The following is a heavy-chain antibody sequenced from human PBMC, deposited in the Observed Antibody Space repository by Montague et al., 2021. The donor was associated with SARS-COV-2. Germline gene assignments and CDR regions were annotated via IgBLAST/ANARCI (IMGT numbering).Heavy chain of an antibody. J-gene: IGHJ6*02. Sequence: SEILSLTCTVSGGSISSSSYYWGRIRQPPGKGLEWIGSIYYSGSTYYNPSLKSRVTISVDTSKNQFSLKLSSVTTADTAVYYCARQDDILTGYYYYGMDVWGQGTTVTGSS. D-gene: IGHD3-9*01. V-gene: IGHV4-39*01. CDR2: IYYSGST. CDR3: ARQDDILTGYYYYGMDV. CDR1: GGSISSSSYY.